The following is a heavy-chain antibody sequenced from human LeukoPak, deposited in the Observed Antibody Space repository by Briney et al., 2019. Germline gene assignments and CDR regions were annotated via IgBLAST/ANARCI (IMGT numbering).Heavy chain of an antibody. D-gene: IGHD6-6*01. V-gene: IGHV3-21*04. CDR3: AKDAGMAARPLEWDY. CDR1: GFTFSSYS. Sequence: GGSLRLSCAASGFTFSSYSMNWVRQAPGEGLEWVASISSSSTDIYYADSVKGRFTISRDNSKNTLYLQMNSLRAEDTAVYYCAKDAGMAARPLEWDYWGQGTLVTVSS. J-gene: IGHJ4*02. CDR2: ISSSSTDI.